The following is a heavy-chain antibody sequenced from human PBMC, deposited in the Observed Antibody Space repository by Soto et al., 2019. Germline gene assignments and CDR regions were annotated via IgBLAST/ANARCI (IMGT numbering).Heavy chain of an antibody. J-gene: IGHJ4*02. CDR1: GFPFSSYS. D-gene: IGHD3-22*01. CDR3: ARDLAWYYASSGYYDY. V-gene: IGHV3-48*02. Sequence: PGGSLRLSCAASGFPFSSYSMNWVRQDPGKGLEWVSYISSSSSTIYYADSVKGRFTISRDNAKNSLYLQMNSLRDEDAAVYYCARDLAWYYASSGYYDYWGQGTLVTVSS. CDR2: ISSSSSTI.